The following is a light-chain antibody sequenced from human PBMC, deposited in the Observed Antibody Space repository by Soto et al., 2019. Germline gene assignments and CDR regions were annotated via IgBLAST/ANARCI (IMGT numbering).Light chain of an antibody. V-gene: IGKV3-20*01. CDR1: QAITSLY. J-gene: IGKJ1*01. Sequence: DIVLTQSPGTLSLSPGESATLSCRASQAITSLYLTWYQQKPGQAPRLLIYGASRRATGIPARFSGSGSGTDFTLTISSLQPDDFATYYCQQYDSYSWTFDQGTKVDIK. CDR2: GAS. CDR3: QQYDSYSWT.